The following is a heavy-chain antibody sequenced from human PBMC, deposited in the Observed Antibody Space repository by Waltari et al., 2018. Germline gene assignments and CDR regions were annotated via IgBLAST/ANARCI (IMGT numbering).Heavy chain of an antibody. D-gene: IGHD6-19*01. J-gene: IGHJ4*02. Sequence: QVQLAQSGAEVKKPGASVTVSCKASGYTFTTYPIHWVRQAPGQGLEWMGWINAGNGNTKYSHNVQGRLTITRDTSATTAYMELSSLTSEDTALYYCAKDGGWYYLESWGQGTLVTVSS. CDR2: INAGNGNT. CDR1: GYTFTTYP. V-gene: IGHV1-3*01. CDR3: AKDGGWYYLES.